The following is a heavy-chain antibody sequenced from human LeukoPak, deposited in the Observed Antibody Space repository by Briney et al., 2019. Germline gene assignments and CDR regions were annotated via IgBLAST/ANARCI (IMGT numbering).Heavy chain of an antibody. D-gene: IGHD3-3*01. CDR2: IGASGGSP. CDR1: GYTFSSYA. Sequence: PGASLRLSCAASGYTFSSYAMTWVRQAPGKGLEWGSDIGASGGSPYYADSVKGRFTISRDNSKNTLYVQMNSLRAEDTAVYYCARGYDLLDFWGQGTLVTVSS. J-gene: IGHJ4*02. CDR3: ARGYDLLDF. V-gene: IGHV3-23*01.